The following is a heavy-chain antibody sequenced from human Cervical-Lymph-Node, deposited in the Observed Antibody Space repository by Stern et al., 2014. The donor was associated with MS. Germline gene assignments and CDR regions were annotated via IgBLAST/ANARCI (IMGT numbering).Heavy chain of an antibody. D-gene: IGHD3-22*01. J-gene: IGHJ3*02. CDR2: IYPEDSDT. V-gene: IGHV5-51*01. CDR1: GYSFSNFW. CDR3: VRRRDSDSYDTFDI. Sequence: EVQLVESGAEVKKPGESLKISCKTSGYSFSNFWIGWVRQKPGKGLEWMGIIYPEDSDTTYSPSFQGRVTISADESISTAYLQWRSLKASDTAMYYCVRRRDSDSYDTFDIWGQGTMLIVSS.